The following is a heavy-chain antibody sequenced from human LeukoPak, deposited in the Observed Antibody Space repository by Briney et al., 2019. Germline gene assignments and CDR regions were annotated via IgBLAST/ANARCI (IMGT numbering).Heavy chain of an antibody. CDR3: ARGILGPPPVICCCYF. CDR2: ISSSIGHI. V-gene: IGHV3-21*01. J-gene: IGHJ4*02. Sequence: GGSLRLSCAASGFTFSTYNMNWVRQAPGKGVEWVSSISSSIGHIYYADSVKGRFTIYRDNAKNLLYLQMNSLRAEDTAVYYCARGILGPPPVICCCYFWGRGT. CDR1: GFTFSTYN. D-gene: IGHD2-21*01.